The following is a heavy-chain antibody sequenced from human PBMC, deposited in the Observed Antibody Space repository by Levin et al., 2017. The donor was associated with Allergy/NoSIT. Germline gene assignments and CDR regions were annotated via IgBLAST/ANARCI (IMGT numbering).Heavy chain of an antibody. V-gene: IGHV4-34*01. CDR1: GGSFNYY. J-gene: IGHJ6*02. CDR3: ARHLPMGVVVPAAAYYYYYALDV. Sequence: SLTCAVYGGSFNYYWSWIRQPPGKGLEWIGEISHSGSTSYNPSLKSRVTISVDTSKNQFSLKLSSVTAADTAVYYCARHLPMGVVVPAAAYYYYYALDVWGQGTTVTVSS. CDR2: ISHSGST. D-gene: IGHD2-2*01.